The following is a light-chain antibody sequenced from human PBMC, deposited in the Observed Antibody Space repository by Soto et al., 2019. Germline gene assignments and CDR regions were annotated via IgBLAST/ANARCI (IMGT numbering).Light chain of an antibody. CDR3: RLILQTPWT. Sequence: DIVMTQSPLSLPVTPGEPASISCRSSQSLLHSDVYNHLDWYLQKPGQSPQLLICLGSNRASGVPDRFSGSGSGTDFTLTISRVEAEDFGVYYCRLILQTPWTFGQGTRVEVK. J-gene: IGKJ1*01. CDR1: QSLLHSDVYNH. CDR2: LGS. V-gene: IGKV2-28*01.